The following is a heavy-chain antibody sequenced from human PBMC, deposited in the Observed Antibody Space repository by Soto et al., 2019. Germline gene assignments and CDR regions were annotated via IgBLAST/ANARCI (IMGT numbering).Heavy chain of an antibody. D-gene: IGHD2-15*01. V-gene: IGHV5-51*01. CDR1: GDSFTSYW. CDR3: ARLWGEYCSGGSCYSDY. Sequence: GESLKISCKGSGDSFTSYWIGWVRQMPGKGLEWMGIIYPGDSDTRYSPSFQGQVTISADKSISTAYLQWSSLKASDTAMYYCARLWGEYCSGGSCYSDYWGQGTLVTVSS. CDR2: IYPGDSDT. J-gene: IGHJ4*02.